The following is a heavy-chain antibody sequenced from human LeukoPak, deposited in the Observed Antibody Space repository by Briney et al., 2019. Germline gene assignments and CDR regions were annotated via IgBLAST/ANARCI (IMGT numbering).Heavy chain of an antibody. CDR2: IIPIFGTA. D-gene: IGHD4-17*01. CDR1: GGTFSSYA. Sequence: VASVKVSCKASGGTFSSYAISWVRQAPGQGLEWMGGIIPIFGTANYAQKFQGRVTITADESTSTAYMELSSLRSEDTAVYYCARARVYGDYFGANYFDYWGQGTLVTVSS. V-gene: IGHV1-69*13. CDR3: ARARVYGDYFGANYFDY. J-gene: IGHJ4*02.